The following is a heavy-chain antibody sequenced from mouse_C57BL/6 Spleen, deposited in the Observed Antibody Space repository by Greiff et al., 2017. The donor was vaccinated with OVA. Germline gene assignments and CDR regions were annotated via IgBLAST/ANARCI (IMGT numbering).Heavy chain of an antibody. Sequence: EVQLVESGPGLVKPSQSLSLTCSVTGYSITSGYYWNWIRQFPGNKLEWMGYISYDGSNNYNPSLKNRISITRDTSKNQFFLKLNSVTTEDTATYYCARDYYGNYWYFDVWGTGTTVTVSS. CDR3: ARDYYGNYWYFDV. CDR2: ISYDGSN. J-gene: IGHJ1*03. D-gene: IGHD2-1*01. CDR1: GYSITSGYY. V-gene: IGHV3-6*01.